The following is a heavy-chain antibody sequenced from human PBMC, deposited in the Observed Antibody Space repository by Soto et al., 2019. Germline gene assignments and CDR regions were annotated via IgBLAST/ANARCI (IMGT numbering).Heavy chain of an antibody. CDR2: IYPGDSDT. V-gene: IGHV5-51*01. J-gene: IGHJ6*03. D-gene: IGHD2-2*02. CDR3: ARVFRYCNSTSCYIGAHYYYYMDV. CDR1: GYSFTSYW. Sequence: GESLKISCKGSGYSFTSYWIGWVRQMPGKGLEWMGIIYPGDSDTRYSPSFQGQVTISADKSISTAYLQWSSLKASDTAMYYCARVFRYCNSTSCYIGAHYYYYMDVWGKGTTVTVSS.